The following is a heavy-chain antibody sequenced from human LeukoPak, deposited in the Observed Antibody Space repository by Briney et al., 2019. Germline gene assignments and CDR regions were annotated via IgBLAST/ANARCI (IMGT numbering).Heavy chain of an antibody. CDR2: IKQDGSEK. V-gene: IGHV3-7*05. CDR1: GFTFSSYS. D-gene: IGHD3-10*01. Sequence: GGSLRLSCAASGFTFSSYSMNWVRQAPGKGLEWVANIKQDGSEKYYVDSVKGRFTISRDNAKNSLSLQMNSLRAEDTAVYYCAREQRRGGAGGYFDYWGQGTLVTVSS. J-gene: IGHJ4*02. CDR3: AREQRRGGAGGYFDY.